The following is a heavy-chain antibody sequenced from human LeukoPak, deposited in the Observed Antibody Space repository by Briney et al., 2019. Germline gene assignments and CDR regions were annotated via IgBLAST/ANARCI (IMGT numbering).Heavy chain of an antibody. CDR1: GATFSSYA. Sequence: SVKLSCKASGATFSSYAISWVRHAHGPGLEWMGRIIPIFGIANYSQKFQGRITITADKSTSTAYMEPTSLSSEDTAVYYCARINDYVDYGSDYWGQGTLVTVSS. V-gene: IGHV1-69*04. CDR2: IIPIFGIA. CDR3: ARINDYVDYGSDY. J-gene: IGHJ4*02. D-gene: IGHD4-17*01.